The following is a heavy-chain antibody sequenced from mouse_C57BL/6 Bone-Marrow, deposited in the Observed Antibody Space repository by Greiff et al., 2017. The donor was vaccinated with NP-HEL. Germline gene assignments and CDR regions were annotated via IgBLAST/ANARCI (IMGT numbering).Heavy chain of an antibody. J-gene: IGHJ4*01. Sequence: QVQLQQPGAELVRPGSSVKLSCKASGYTFTSYWMHWVKQRPIQGLEWIGNIDPSDSATHYNQKFKDKATLTVDKSASTAYMQLSSLTSEDSAVYYCARLYDGYDYYAMDYWGQGTSVTVSS. CDR2: IDPSDSAT. V-gene: IGHV1-52*01. CDR3: ARLYDGYDYYAMDY. D-gene: IGHD2-3*01. CDR1: GYTFTSYW.